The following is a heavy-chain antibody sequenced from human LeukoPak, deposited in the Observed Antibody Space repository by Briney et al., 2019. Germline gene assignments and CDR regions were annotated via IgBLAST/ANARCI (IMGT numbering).Heavy chain of an antibody. CDR3: AKDGYYSSANHFARLHFDL. Sequence: GGPLRLSCAASGFTFSSYAMTWVRQAPGKGLEWLSVISGDVQTTTYASSVKGRFTISRDNSKNTLYLEMNSLRVDDTAIYYCAKDGYYSSANHFARLHFDLWGRGTRVTVSS. CDR1: GFTFSSYA. CDR2: ISGDVQTT. V-gene: IGHV3-23*01. J-gene: IGHJ2*01. D-gene: IGHD3-3*01.